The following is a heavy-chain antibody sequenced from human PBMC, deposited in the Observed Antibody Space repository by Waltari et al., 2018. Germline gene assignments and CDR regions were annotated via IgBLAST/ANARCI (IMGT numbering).Heavy chain of an antibody. CDR3: ARGAAAGSGPLIDY. V-gene: IGHV4-38-2*01. Sequence: QVQLQEPGPGLLNPSETLSLTCAVSGYSIRSGYYWGWVRQPPGKGLEWIGSVYHSGNTSYTPSLKSRLSISADTSNNQLSLKLSSVTAADTAVYYCARGAAAGSGPLIDYWGQGILVTVSS. CDR2: VYHSGNT. CDR1: GYSIRSGYY. J-gene: IGHJ4*02. D-gene: IGHD6-13*01.